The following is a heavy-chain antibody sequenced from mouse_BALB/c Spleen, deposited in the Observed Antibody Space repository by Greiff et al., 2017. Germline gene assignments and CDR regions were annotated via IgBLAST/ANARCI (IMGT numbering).Heavy chain of an antibody. CDR3: ARSDYGPFAY. J-gene: IGHJ3*01. V-gene: IGHV1S56*01. D-gene: IGHD1-1*01. Sequence: VQLQQSGPELVKPGASVRISCKASGYTFTSYYIHWVKQRPGQGLEWIGWIYPGNVNTKYNEKFKGKATLTADKSSSTAYMHLSSLTSEDSAVYFCARSDYGPFAYWGQGTLVTVSA. CDR1: GYTFTSYY. CDR2: IYPGNVNT.